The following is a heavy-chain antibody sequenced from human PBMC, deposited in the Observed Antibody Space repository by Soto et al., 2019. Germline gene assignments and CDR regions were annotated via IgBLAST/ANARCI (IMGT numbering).Heavy chain of an antibody. CDR2: IIPIFGTA. CDR3: ATVSSTSLRGAFDI. D-gene: IGHD2-2*01. J-gene: IGHJ3*02. V-gene: IGHV1-69*06. CDR1: GGTFSSYA. Sequence: SVKVSCKASGGTFSSYAISWVRQAPGQGLEWMGGIIPIFGTANYAQKFQGRVTITADKSTSTAYMELSSLRSEDTAVYYCATVSSTSLRGAFDIWGQGTMVTVSS.